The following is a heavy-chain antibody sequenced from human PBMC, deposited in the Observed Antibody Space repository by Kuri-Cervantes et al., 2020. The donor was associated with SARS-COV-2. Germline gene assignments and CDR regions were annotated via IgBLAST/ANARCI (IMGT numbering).Heavy chain of an antibody. D-gene: IGHD2-2*01. Sequence: GSLRLSCTVSGGSISSHYWSWIRQPPGKGLEWIGYIYYSGSTNYNPSLKSRVTISVDTSKNQFSLKLSSVTAADTAVYYCARSTYGYCSSTSCSPGGAFDIWGQGTMVTVSS. V-gene: IGHV4-59*08. CDR1: GGSISSHY. J-gene: IGHJ3*02. CDR2: IYYSGST. CDR3: ARSTYGYCSSTSCSPGGAFDI.